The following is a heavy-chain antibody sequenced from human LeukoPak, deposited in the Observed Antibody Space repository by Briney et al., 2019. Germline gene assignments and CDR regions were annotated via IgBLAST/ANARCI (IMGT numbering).Heavy chain of an antibody. CDR2: IYHSGST. CDR3: AREVLGRNYYYGMDV. D-gene: IGHD7-27*01. V-gene: IGHV4-30-2*01. Sequence: KASETLSLTCAGSGGSISSGGYSWSWIRQPPGKGLEWIGYIYHSGSTYYNPSLKSRVTISVDTSKNQFSLKLSSVTAADTAVYYCAREVLGRNYYYGMDVWGQGTTVTVSS. CDR1: GGSISSGGYS. J-gene: IGHJ6*02.